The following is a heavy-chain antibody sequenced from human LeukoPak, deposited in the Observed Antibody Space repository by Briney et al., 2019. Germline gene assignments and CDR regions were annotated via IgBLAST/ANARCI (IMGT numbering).Heavy chain of an antibody. J-gene: IGHJ4*02. CDR3: ARGTIRYYFDY. V-gene: IGHV4-38-2*01. CDR2: IYHSGST. CDR1: GYSISSGYY. D-gene: IGHD4-17*01. Sequence: PSETLSLTCAVSGYSISSGYYWGWIRQPPGKGLEWIGSIYHSGSTYYNPSLKSRVTISVDTSKNQSSLKLSSVTAADTAVYYCARGTIRYYFDYWGQGTLVTVSS.